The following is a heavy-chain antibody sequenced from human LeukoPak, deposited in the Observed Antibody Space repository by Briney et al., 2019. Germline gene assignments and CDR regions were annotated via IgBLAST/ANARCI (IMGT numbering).Heavy chain of an antibody. D-gene: IGHD6-19*01. CDR1: GFSVSNSG. CDR2: ISVDGKTA. CDR3: AQGYLSGWYPS. V-gene: IGHV3-23*01. Sequence: PGGSLRLSCVVSGFSVSNSGMSWVRHAPGKGLDWISAISVDGKTAYYADSVKGRFIISRDNSKNTLYLQLSGLRAEDTAVYYCAQGYLSGWYPSWGQGSMVSVSS. J-gene: IGHJ5*02.